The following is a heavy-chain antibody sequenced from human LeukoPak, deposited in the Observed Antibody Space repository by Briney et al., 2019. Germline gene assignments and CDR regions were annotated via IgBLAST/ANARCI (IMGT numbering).Heavy chain of an antibody. CDR3: ATVLLWFGERFDY. D-gene: IGHD3-10*01. CDR2: INHSGST. CDR1: GGSCSGYY. V-gene: IGHV4-34*01. J-gene: IGHJ4*02. Sequence: SETLSLTCAVYGGSCSGYYWSWIRQPPGKGLEWIGEINHSGSTNYNPSLKSRVTISVDTSKNQFSLKLSSVTAADTAVYYCATVLLWFGERFDYWGQGTLVTVSS.